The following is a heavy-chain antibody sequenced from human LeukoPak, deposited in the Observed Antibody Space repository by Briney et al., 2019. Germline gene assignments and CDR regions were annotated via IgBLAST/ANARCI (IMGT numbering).Heavy chain of an antibody. V-gene: IGHV3-21*01. CDR3: ARVGVVAATD. CDR1: GFTFSSYS. J-gene: IGHJ4*02. CDR2: ISSSSSYI. D-gene: IGHD2-15*01. Sequence: KTGGSLRLSCAASGFTFSSYSMNWVRQAPGKGLEWVSSISSSSSYIYYADSVKGRFTISRGNAKNSLYLQMNSLRAEDTAVYYCARVGVVAATDWGQGTLVTVSS.